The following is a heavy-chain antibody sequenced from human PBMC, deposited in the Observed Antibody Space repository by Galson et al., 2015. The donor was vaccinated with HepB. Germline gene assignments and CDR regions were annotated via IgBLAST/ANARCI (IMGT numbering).Heavy chain of an antibody. D-gene: IGHD1-26*01. Sequence: SLRLSCAASGFTFSSYAMSWVRQAPGKGLEWVAVISYDGSNKYYADSVKGRFTISRDNSKNTLYLQMNSLRAEDTAVYYCAKDGIVGDQLDYYYYYMDVWGKGTTVTVSS. J-gene: IGHJ6*03. V-gene: IGHV3-30*18. CDR3: AKDGIVGDQLDYYYYYMDV. CDR1: GFTFSSYA. CDR2: ISYDGSNK.